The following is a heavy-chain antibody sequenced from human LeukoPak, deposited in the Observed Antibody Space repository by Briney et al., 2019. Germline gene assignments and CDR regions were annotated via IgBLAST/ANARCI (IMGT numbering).Heavy chain of an antibody. D-gene: IGHD2-15*01. Sequence: GGSLRLSCAASGFTFSSHDMNWVRQAPGKGLEWVSSITTATGSYIYYPDSVKGRFTIPIDDAKNSLYLQMDSLRAEDTAVYYCARDYGGPHYFDYWGQGTLVTVSS. J-gene: IGHJ4*02. V-gene: IGHV3-21*01. CDR2: ITTATGSYI. CDR3: ARDYGGPHYFDY. CDR1: GFTFSSHD.